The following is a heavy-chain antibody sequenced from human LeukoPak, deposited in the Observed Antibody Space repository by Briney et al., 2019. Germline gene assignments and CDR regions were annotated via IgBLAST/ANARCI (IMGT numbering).Heavy chain of an antibody. D-gene: IGHD5-24*01. CDR1: GFSFSTFA. J-gene: IGHJ5*02. CDR2: MIGAGNT. V-gene: IGHV3-23*01. Sequence: PGGSLRLSGAASGFSFSTFAMTWVRQAPGKGLEWVSGMIGAGNTYYADSVKGRFTISRDNSKNTVYLQMNSLRVEDTAIYYCAKDLHYNDGRWEFDPWGQGTLVTVSS. CDR3: AKDLHYNDGRWEFDP.